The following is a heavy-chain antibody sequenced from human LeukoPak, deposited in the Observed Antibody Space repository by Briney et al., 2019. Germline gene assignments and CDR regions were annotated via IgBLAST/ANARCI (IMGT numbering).Heavy chain of an antibody. CDR3: ARGASSSSAIGYYYYYMDV. CDR1: SGSISSGSYY. J-gene: IGHJ6*03. Sequence: SETLSLTCTVSSGSISSGSYYWSWIRQPAGKGLEWIGRMYTSGSTNYNPSLKSRVTISVDTSKNQFSLKLSSVTAADTAVYYCARGASSSSAIGYYYYYMDVWGKGTTVTVPS. D-gene: IGHD6-6*01. CDR2: MYTSGST. V-gene: IGHV4-61*02.